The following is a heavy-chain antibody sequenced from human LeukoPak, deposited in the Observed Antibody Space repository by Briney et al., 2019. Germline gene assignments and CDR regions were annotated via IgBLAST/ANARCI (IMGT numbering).Heavy chain of an antibody. J-gene: IGHJ4*02. D-gene: IGHD5-18*01. CDR2: IYYSGST. CDR1: GGSISSYY. CDR3: ARGDVDTAMVTHGGVFDY. Sequence: SETLSLTCTVSGGSISSYYWSWIRQPPGKGLEWLGFIYYSGSTYYNPSLKSRVTISVDTSKNQFSLKLSSVTAADTAVYYCARGDVDTAMVTHGGVFDYWGQGTLVTVSS. V-gene: IGHV4-59*12.